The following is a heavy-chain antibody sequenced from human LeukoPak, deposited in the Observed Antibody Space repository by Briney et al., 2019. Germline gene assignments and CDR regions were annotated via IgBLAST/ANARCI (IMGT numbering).Heavy chain of an antibody. CDR2: ISAYNGNT. CDR1: GFTFTSYG. CDR3: AGDLALWSGYSDSYFDY. D-gene: IGHD3-3*01. V-gene: IGHV1-18*01. Sequence: GGSLRLSCAASGFTFTSYGISWVRQAPGQGLEWMGWISAYNGNTNYAQKLQGRVTMTTDTSTSTAYMELRSLRSDDTAVYYCAGDLALWSGYSDSYFDYWGQGTLVTVSS. J-gene: IGHJ4*02.